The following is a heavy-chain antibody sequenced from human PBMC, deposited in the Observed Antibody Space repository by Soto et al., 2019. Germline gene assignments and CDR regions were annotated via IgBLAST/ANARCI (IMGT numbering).Heavy chain of an antibody. CDR3: VKDRLGDYSSYGMDV. V-gene: IGHV3-23*04. CDR1: GFTFSRYA. Sequence: EVQLVQSGGGLVQPGGSLRLSCVGSGFTFSRYAMIWLRQTPGKGLARVSGIGDRGTTTYYADSVKGRFTISRANSGNTLFLQMTSLTAEGTAGYYCVKDRLGDYSSYGMDVWGQGATVT. J-gene: IGHJ6*02. D-gene: IGHD4-17*01. CDR2: IGDRGTTT.